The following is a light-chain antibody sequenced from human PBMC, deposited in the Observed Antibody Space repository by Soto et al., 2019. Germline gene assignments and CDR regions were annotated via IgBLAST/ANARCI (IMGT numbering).Light chain of an antibody. CDR2: EVG. J-gene: IGLJ1*01. CDR3: CSYASGSIYV. CDR1: SSDVGAFNY. Sequence: QSALTQPASVSGSPGQSITISCTGTSSDVGAFNYVSWHLQYPGKAPKLMIYEVGNRPSGVSNRFSGSKSGNTASLTISGLQAEDEADYYCCSYASGSIYVFGTGTTVTVL. V-gene: IGLV2-14*01.